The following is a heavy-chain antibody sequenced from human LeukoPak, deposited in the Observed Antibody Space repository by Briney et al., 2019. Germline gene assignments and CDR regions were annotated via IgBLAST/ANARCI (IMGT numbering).Heavy chain of an antibody. Sequence: GGSLRLSCAASGFTLSSYAMHWVRQAPGKGLEWVAFIRYDGSNKYYADSVKGRFTISRDNSKNTLYLQMNSLRAEDTAVYYCAILVGATTLNYFDYWGQGTLVTVSS. V-gene: IGHV3-30*02. CDR2: IRYDGSNK. J-gene: IGHJ4*02. CDR1: GFTLSSYA. CDR3: AILVGATTLNYFDY. D-gene: IGHD1-26*01.